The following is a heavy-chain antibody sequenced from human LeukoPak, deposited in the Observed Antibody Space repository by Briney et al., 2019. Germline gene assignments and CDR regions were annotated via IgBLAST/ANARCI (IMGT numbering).Heavy chain of an antibody. V-gene: IGHV1-2*02. J-gene: IGHJ5*01. D-gene: IGHD6-19*01. Sequence: ASVKVSCKASGYTFTGYYMHWVRQAPGQGLEWMGWINPNSGGTNYAQKFQGRITMTRDMSTSAVYMELSTLRSEDTAVYYCATGSLGIVVKTYINWFDSWGQGTLVAVSS. CDR2: INPNSGGT. CDR1: GYTFTGYY. CDR3: ATGSLGIVVKTYINWFDS.